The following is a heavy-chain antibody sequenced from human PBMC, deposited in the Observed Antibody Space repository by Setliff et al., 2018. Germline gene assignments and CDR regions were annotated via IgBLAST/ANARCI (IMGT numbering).Heavy chain of an antibody. Sequence: ASVKVSCKASGYTFTGYYMHWVRQAPGQGLEWMGRINPNSGGTNYAQKFRGWATMTRDTSISTAYMELRSLRSDDTAVYYCARLMTSFGVVRYYFDSWGHGTLVTVSS. D-gene: IGHD3-3*01. CDR1: GYTFTGYY. CDR2: INPNSGGT. CDR3: ARLMTSFGVVRYYFDS. J-gene: IGHJ4*01. V-gene: IGHV1-2*04.